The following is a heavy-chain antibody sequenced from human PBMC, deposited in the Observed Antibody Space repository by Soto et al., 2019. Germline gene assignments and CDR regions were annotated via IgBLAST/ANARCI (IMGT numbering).Heavy chain of an antibody. V-gene: IGHV1-2*04. CDR2: INPNSGGT. D-gene: IGHD2-8*01. Sequence: ASVKVSCKASGGTFSSYAISWVRQAPGQGLEWMGWINPNSGGTNYAQKFQGWVTMTRDTSISTAYMELSRLRSDDTAVYYCARGIDCTNGVCPSFDYWGQGTLVTVSS. CDR1: GGTFSSYA. CDR3: ARGIDCTNGVCPSFDY. J-gene: IGHJ4*02.